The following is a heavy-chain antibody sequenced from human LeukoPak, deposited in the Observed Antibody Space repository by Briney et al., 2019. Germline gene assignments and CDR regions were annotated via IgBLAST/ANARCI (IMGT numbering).Heavy chain of an antibody. V-gene: IGHV3-21*01. Sequence: GGSLRLSCAASGFTFSSYSMNWVRQAPGKGLEWVSSISSSSSYIYYADSVKGRFTISRDNAKNSLYLQMNSLRAEATAVHYCARGALGRGLRGHFAYWGRGTLVPVPS. CDR2: ISSSSSYI. CDR1: GFTFSSYS. J-gene: IGHJ4*02. D-gene: IGHD3-10*01. CDR3: ARGALGRGLRGHFAY.